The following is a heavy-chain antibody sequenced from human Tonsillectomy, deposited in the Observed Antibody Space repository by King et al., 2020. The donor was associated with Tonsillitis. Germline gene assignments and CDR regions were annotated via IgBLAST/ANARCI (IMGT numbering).Heavy chain of an antibody. D-gene: IGHD6-19*01. CDR1: GYIFTDDY. Sequence: VQLVQSGAEVKKPGASVKVSCKASGYIFTDDYMHWVRQAPGQGLEWMVWINPNSGGTNYVQKFQGRVTRTRDTSISTAYMELSRLRSDDTAVFYCATYNVEVAGFDYWGQGTLVTVSS. CDR2: INPNSGGT. J-gene: IGHJ4*02. V-gene: IGHV1-2*02. CDR3: ATYNVEVAGFDY.